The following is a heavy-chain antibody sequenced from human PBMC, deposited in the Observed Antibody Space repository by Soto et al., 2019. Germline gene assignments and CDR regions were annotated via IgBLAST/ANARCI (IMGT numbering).Heavy chain of an antibody. Sequence: QVQLQESGPGLAKPSETLSLTCTVSGGSVSSGGYYWSWIRQPPGKGLEWIGYIYYTGSTDYNPSLKSRVTISVDTSKNQFSLNLSSLTAADTAVYYCAIVRSMTDFWGQGTLVTVSS. CDR1: GGSVSSGGYY. V-gene: IGHV4-61*08. D-gene: IGHD3-10*01. J-gene: IGHJ4*02. CDR2: IYYTGST. CDR3: AIVRSMTDF.